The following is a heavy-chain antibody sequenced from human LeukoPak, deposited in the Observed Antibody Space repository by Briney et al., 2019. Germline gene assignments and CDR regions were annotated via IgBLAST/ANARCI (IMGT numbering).Heavy chain of an antibody. Sequence: GGSLRLSCAASGFTFSSYWMNWARQAPGEGLEWVASINHNGNVNYYVDSVKGRFTIPRDNAKNSLYLQMSNLRAEDTAAYFCARGGGLDVWGQGATVTVSS. CDR2: INHNGNVN. J-gene: IGHJ6*02. CDR3: ARGGGLDV. CDR1: GFTFSSYW. V-gene: IGHV3-7*03. D-gene: IGHD3-16*01.